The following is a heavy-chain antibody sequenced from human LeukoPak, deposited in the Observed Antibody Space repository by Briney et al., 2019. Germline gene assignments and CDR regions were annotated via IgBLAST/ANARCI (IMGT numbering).Heavy chain of an antibody. CDR1: GGTFSSYA. J-gene: IGHJ6*03. CDR2: IIPIFGTA. Sequence: ASVKVSCKASGGTFSSYAISWVRQAPGQGLEWMGGIIPIFGTANYAQKFQGRVTITTDESTSTAYMELSSLRTEDTAVYYCARVVTGSSSQSSYYYYYMDVWGKGTTVTVSS. D-gene: IGHD6-6*01. V-gene: IGHV1-69*05. CDR3: ARVVTGSSSQSSYYYYYMDV.